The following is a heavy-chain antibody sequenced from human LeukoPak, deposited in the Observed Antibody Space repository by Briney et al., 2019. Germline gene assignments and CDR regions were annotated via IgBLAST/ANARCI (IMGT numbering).Heavy chain of an antibody. Sequence: ASVKVSCKASGYTFTGYYMHWVRQAPGQGLEWMGWINPNSGGTNYAQKFQGRVTMTRDTSISTAYMELSRLRSDDTAVYYCARGPMVRGRWVGWFDPWGQGTLVTVSS. CDR2: INPNSGGT. CDR1: GYTFTGYY. V-gene: IGHV1-2*02. J-gene: IGHJ5*02. D-gene: IGHD3-10*01. CDR3: ARGPMVRGRWVGWFDP.